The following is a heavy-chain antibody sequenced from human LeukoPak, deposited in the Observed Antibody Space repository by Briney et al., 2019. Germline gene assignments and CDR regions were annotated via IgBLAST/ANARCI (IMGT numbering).Heavy chain of an antibody. D-gene: IGHD3-10*01. CDR1: GGSISSYY. J-gene: IGHJ5*02. Sequence: SETLSLTWTVSGGSISSYYWSWIRQPLGKGLEWIGYIYYSGSTNYNPSLKSRVTISVDTSKNQFSLKLSSVTAADTAVYYCARAPGSDGFDPWGQGTLVTVSS. V-gene: IGHV4-59*01. CDR2: IYYSGST. CDR3: ARAPGSDGFDP.